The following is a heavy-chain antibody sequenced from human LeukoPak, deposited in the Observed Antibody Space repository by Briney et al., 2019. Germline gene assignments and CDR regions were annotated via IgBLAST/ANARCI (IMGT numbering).Heavy chain of an antibody. V-gene: IGHV4-34*01. Sequence: SETLSLTCAVYGGSFSGYYWSWIRQPPGKGLEWIGEINHSGSTNYNPSLKSRVTISVDTSKNQFSLKLSSVTAADTAVYYCARVRIGWFDPWGQGTLVTVSS. J-gene: IGHJ5*02. CDR3: ARVRIGWFDP. CDR2: INHSGST. D-gene: IGHD3-10*01. CDR1: GGSFSGYY.